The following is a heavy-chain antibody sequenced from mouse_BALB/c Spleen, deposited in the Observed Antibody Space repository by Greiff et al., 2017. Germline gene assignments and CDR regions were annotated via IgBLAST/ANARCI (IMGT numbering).Heavy chain of an antibody. J-gene: IGHJ3*01. V-gene: IGHV1S81*02. CDR3: TRESSYEGYWECAY. CDR2: INPSNGGT. CDR1: GYTFTSYY. Sequence: QVQLQQPGAELVKPGASVKLSCKASGYTFTSYYMYWVKQRPGQGLEWIGGINPSNGGTNFNEKFKSKATLTVDKSSSTAYMQLSSLTSEDSAVYDYTRESSYEGYWECAYWGQGTLVTVSA. D-gene: IGHD2-3*01.